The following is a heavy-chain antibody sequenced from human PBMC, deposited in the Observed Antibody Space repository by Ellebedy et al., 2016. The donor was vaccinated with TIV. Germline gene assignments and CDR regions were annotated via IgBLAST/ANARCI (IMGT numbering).Heavy chain of an antibody. CDR1: GVSFSTSGMC. V-gene: IGHV2-70*01. D-gene: IGHD3-22*01. J-gene: IGHJ4*02. CDR3: ALNYYDSTGYYLSDH. CDR2: IDWDDDK. Sequence: SGPTLVKPTQTLTLTCSFSGVSFSTSGMCVSWIRQPPGKALEWLALIDWDDDKYYSTSLKTRLTISRDTSKNQVVLTMTNMDPVDTATYYCALNYYDSTGYYLSDHWGQGTLVTVSS.